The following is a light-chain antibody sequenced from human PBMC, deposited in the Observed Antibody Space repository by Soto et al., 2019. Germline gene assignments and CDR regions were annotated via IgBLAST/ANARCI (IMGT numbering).Light chain of an antibody. Sequence: EIVLTQSPGTLSLFPGERATLSCRASQSVSSTYFAWYLQKPGQPPSLLIYSASNRATGVQDRFSGSGSGTDFTITISRLEPEDFAVYYCQQYGSSPPGFTFGPGTTVEIK. V-gene: IGKV3-20*01. CDR1: QSVSSTY. CDR2: SAS. J-gene: IGKJ3*01. CDR3: QQYGSSPPGFT.